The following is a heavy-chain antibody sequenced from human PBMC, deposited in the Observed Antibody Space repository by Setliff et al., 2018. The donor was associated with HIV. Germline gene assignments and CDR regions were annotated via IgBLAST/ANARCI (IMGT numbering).Heavy chain of an antibody. V-gene: IGHV3-33*06. Sequence: GESLKLSCAASGFTFSSYGMHWVRQAPGKGLEWVAVIWYDGSNKYYADSVKGRFTISRDNSKNTLYLQMNSLRAEDTAVYYCAKDGVAAAGTGVYYYMDVSGKGTTVTVSS. D-gene: IGHD6-13*01. CDR1: GFTFSSYG. CDR2: IWYDGSNK. J-gene: IGHJ6*03. CDR3: AKDGVAAAGTGVYYYMDV.